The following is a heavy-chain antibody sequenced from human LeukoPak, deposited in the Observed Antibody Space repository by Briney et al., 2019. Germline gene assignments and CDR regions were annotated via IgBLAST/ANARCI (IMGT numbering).Heavy chain of an antibody. CDR2: INWNGGST. Sequence: ETLSLTCTVSGGSISPYYWSWVRQPPGKGLEWVSGINWNGGSTGYADSVKGRFTISRDNAKNSLYLQMDSLRAEDTALYYCARGGRYRSPSPNWFDPWGQGTLVTVSS. CDR1: GGSISPYY. V-gene: IGHV3-20*04. CDR3: ARGGRYRSPSPNWFDP. J-gene: IGHJ5*02. D-gene: IGHD3-9*01.